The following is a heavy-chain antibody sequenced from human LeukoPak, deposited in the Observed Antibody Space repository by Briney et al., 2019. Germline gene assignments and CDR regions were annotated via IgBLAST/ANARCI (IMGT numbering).Heavy chain of an antibody. J-gene: IGHJ4*02. CDR2: ISAYNDNR. CDR1: GYTFTSYG. D-gene: IGHD3-3*01. CDR3: ARAPHNYDFWSGYGDPVGY. V-gene: IGHV1-18*01. Sequence: ASVKVSCKASGYTFTSYGISWVRQAPGQGLEWMGWISAYNDNRNYARKLQGRVTMTTDTSTNTAYMELRSLRSDDTAVYFCARAPHNYDFWSGYGDPVGYWGQGTLVTVSS.